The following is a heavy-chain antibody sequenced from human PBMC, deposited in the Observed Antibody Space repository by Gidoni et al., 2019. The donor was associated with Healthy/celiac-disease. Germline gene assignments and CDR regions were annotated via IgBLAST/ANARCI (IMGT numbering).Heavy chain of an antibody. CDR3: ARDRGRGLSDY. D-gene: IGHD3-16*01. CDR2: INHSGST. V-gene: IGHV4-34*01. CDR1: GGSFSGYY. Sequence: QVQLQQWGAGLLKPSETLSLTCAVYGGSFSGYYWSWIRQPPGKGLEWIGEINHSGSTNYNPSLKSRVTISVDTSKNQFSLKLSSVTAADTAVYYCARDRGRGLSDYWGQGTLVTVSS. J-gene: IGHJ4*02.